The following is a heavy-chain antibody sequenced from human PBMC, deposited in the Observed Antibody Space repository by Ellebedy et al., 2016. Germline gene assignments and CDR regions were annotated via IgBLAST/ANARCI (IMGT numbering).Heavy chain of an antibody. CDR3: AVYDFWSGYPPY. CDR2: IKQDGSEK. V-gene: IGHV3-7*03. J-gene: IGHJ4*02. D-gene: IGHD3-3*01. Sequence: GESLKISXAASGFTFSSYWMSWVRRAPGKGLEWVANIKQDGSEKYYVDSVKGRFTISRDNAKNSLYLQMNSLRAEDTAVYYCAVYDFWSGYPPYWGQGTLVTVSS. CDR1: GFTFSSYW.